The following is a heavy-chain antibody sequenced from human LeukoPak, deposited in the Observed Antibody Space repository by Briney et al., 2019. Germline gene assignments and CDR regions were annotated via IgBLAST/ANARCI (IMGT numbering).Heavy chain of an antibody. D-gene: IGHD3-22*01. V-gene: IGHV4-34*01. CDR2: INHSGST. CDR1: GGSLSGYY. CDR3: ARGNSDPHYYDSSGQLAPD. Sequence: PSETLSLTCAVYGGSLSGYYWSWIRQPPGKGLEWIGEINHSGSTNYNPSLKSRVTISVDTSKNQFPLKLSSVTAADTAVYYCARGNSDPHYYDSSGQLAPDWGQGTLVTVSS. J-gene: IGHJ4*02.